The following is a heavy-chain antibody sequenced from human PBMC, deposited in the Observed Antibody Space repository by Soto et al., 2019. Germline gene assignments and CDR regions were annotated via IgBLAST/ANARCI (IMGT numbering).Heavy chain of an antibody. J-gene: IGHJ6*02. Sequence: EVQLVESGGDLVQPGRSLRLSCAASGFTFDDYAMHWVRLAPGKGLEWVSGISWNSGDIYYADSVKGRFTISRDNAKKSLYLQMNSLRPDDTAMYYCAKRAIHVLLGYTYGAGGMDLWGQGTTVTVSS. V-gene: IGHV3-9*01. CDR2: ISWNSGDI. CDR1: GFTFDDYA. CDR3: AKRAIHVLLGYTYGAGGMDL. D-gene: IGHD5-18*01.